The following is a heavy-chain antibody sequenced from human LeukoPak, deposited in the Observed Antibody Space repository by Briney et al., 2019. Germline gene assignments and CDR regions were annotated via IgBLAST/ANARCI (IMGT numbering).Heavy chain of an antibody. D-gene: IGHD5-18*01. CDR1: GFTSSNYG. CDR3: ARTGDTERYEY. Sequence: GRSLRLSCAASGFTSSNYGMHWVRQAPGKGLEWVALIRYDGSKQDYADSVKGRFTISRDNSKNTLHLQMNSLRAEDTAVYYCARTGDTERYEYWGQGTLVTDSS. CDR2: IRYDGSKQ. J-gene: IGHJ4*02. V-gene: IGHV3-33*01.